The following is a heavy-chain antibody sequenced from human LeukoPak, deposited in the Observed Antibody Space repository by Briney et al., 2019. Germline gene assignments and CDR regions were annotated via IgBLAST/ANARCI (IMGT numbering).Heavy chain of an antibody. V-gene: IGHV4-34*01. Sequence: SETLSLTCAVYGGSFSGYYWSWIRQPPGKGLEWIGEINNSASTNYNPSLKSRVTISVDTSKNQFSLKLSSVTAADTAVYYCARGRRGKFWSGYRRYYYYMDVWGKGTTVTVSS. CDR2: INNSAST. D-gene: IGHD3-3*01. CDR3: ARGRRGKFWSGYRRYYYYMDV. J-gene: IGHJ6*03. CDR1: GGSFSGYY.